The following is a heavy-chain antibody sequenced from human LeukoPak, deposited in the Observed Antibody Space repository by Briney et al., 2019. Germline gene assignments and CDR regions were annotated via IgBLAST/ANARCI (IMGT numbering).Heavy chain of an antibody. CDR1: GFTFSSYG. Sequence: GGSLRLSCTASGFTFSSYGMNWVRQAPGKGLEWVSYISSSSATVYSAESVKGRFTISRDNAKNSLFLQMNSLRDEDTAVYYCARDYQTLHPYFVGYWGQGTLVTVSS. J-gene: IGHJ4*02. V-gene: IGHV3-48*02. CDR2: ISSSSATV. CDR3: ARDYQTLHPYFVGY. D-gene: IGHD1-26*01.